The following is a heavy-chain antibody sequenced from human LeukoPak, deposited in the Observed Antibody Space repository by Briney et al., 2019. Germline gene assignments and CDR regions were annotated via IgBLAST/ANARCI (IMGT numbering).Heavy chain of an antibody. Sequence: SETLSLTCTVSGGSISSYYWSWIRQPPGKGLEWIGYIYYSGSTNYNPSLKSRVTISVDTSKNQFSLKLSSVTAADTAVYYCARHSCSGGSCYSEGFDYWGQGTLVTVSS. D-gene: IGHD2-15*01. CDR2: IYYSGST. CDR1: GGSISSYY. V-gene: IGHV4-59*08. CDR3: ARHSCSGGSCYSEGFDY. J-gene: IGHJ4*02.